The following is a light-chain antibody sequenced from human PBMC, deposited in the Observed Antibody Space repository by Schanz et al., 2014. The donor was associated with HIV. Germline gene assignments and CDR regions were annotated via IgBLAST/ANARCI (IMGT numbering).Light chain of an antibody. V-gene: IGLV4-69*01. CDR3: QTWGTGGV. J-gene: IGLJ2*01. CDR2: VNSDGSH. Sequence: QLVLTQSPSASASLGASVKLTCTLSSGHSNYAIAWHQQQPEKGPRYLMKVNSDGSHKKGDGIPDRFSGSSSGAERFLTISSLQSEDEADYFCQTWGTGGVFGGGTKLTVL. CDR1: SGHSNYA.